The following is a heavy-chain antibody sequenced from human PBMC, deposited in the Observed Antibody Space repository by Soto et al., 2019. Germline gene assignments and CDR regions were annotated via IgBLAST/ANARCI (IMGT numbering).Heavy chain of an antibody. CDR1: GGSISSGGYS. J-gene: IGHJ5*02. D-gene: IGHD2-21*01. V-gene: IGHV4-30-2*01. CDR2: IYHSGST. CDR3: AGVRGPYCGGECYPPTPTWFDP. Sequence: QLQLQESGSGLVKPSQTLSLTCAVSGGSISSGGYSWSWIRQPPGKGLEWIGYIYHSGSTYYNPHLKSRVTISVDRSKHQFSLKLNSVTAADSAVYYCAGVRGPYCGGECYPPTPTWFDPWGQGTLVPVSS.